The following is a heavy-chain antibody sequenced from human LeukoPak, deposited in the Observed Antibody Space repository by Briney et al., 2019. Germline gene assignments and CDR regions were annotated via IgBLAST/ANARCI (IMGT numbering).Heavy chain of an antibody. CDR2: INHSGST. J-gene: IGHJ4*02. Sequence: SETLSLTCAVYGGSFSGYYWGWIRQPPGKGLEWIGEINHSGSTNYNPSLKSRVSTSVDTSKNQFSLKLSSVTAADTAVYYCARGRGIAAAGTFDYWGQGTLVTVSS. D-gene: IGHD6-13*01. CDR3: ARGRGIAAAGTFDY. CDR1: GGSFSGYY. V-gene: IGHV4-34*01.